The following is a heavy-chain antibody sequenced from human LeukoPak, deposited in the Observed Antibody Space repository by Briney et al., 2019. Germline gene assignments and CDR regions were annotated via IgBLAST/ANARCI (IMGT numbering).Heavy chain of an antibody. CDR3: AKTRPLDSSSWSHGDY. J-gene: IGHJ4*02. Sequence: PGGSLRLSCTASGFTFYNYAMNWVRQAPGKGLEWVSTVSGSGSGTYYADSVTGRLTISRDNSKNTLYLQMNSLRAEDTAVYYCAKTRPLDSSSWSHGDYWGQGTLVTVSS. CDR1: GFTFYNYA. D-gene: IGHD6-13*01. CDR2: VSGSGSGT. V-gene: IGHV3-23*01.